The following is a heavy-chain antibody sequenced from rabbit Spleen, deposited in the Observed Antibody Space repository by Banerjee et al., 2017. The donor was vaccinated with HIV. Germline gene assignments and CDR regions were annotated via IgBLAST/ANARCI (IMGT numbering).Heavy chain of an antibody. J-gene: IGHJ3*01. CDR2: IYPDYDST. V-gene: IGHV1S47*01. CDR3: ARDLTGVIGWNFGW. CDR1: GISFSGNV. Sequence: QQQLEESGGGLVKPGGTLTLTCKASGISFSGNVMCWFRQAPGKGLEWIAFIYPDYDSTDYASWVNGRFTISLDNAQNTVFLQMTSLAAADTATYFCARDLTGVIGWNFGWWGQGTLVTVS. D-gene: IGHD4-1*01.